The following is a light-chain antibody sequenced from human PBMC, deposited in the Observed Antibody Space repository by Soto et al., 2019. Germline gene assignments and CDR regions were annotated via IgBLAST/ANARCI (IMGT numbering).Light chain of an antibody. CDR2: AAS. Sequence: DIQMTQSPSSLSASVGDRITITSRASQGIDNYLAWYQQKPGGIPKLLIYAASTLRSGVPSRFSGGGSGTDFTLTITSLQPEDVATYYCQRYYNAPGTFGQGTKVEIK. CDR1: QGIDNY. J-gene: IGKJ1*01. CDR3: QRYYNAPGT. V-gene: IGKV1-27*01.